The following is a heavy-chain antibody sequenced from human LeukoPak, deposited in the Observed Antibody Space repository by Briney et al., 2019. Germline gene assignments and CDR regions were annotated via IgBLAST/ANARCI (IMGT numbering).Heavy chain of an antibody. V-gene: IGHV4-61*01. CDR1: GGSVSSGSYY. CDR2: IYYSGST. Sequence: SETLSLTCTVSGGSVSSGSYYWSWIRQPPGKGLEWIGSIYYSGSTNYNPSLKSRVTISVDTSKNQFSLKLSSVTAADTAVYYCAKSYKGYCSGGSCPDYWGQGTLVTVSS. D-gene: IGHD2-15*01. J-gene: IGHJ4*02. CDR3: AKSYKGYCSGGSCPDY.